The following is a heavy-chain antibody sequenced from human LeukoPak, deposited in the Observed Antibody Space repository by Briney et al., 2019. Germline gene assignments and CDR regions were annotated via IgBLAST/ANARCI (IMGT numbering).Heavy chain of an antibody. V-gene: IGHV3-7*01. CDR1: GFTFSSYE. Sequence: GGSLRLSCAASGFTFSSYEMNWVRQAPGKGLEWVANIKQDGSEKYYVDSVKGRFTISRDNAKNSLYLQMNSLRAEDTAVYYCAKMGATTNFDYWGQGTLVTVSS. CDR2: IKQDGSEK. J-gene: IGHJ4*02. CDR3: AKMGATTNFDY. D-gene: IGHD1-26*01.